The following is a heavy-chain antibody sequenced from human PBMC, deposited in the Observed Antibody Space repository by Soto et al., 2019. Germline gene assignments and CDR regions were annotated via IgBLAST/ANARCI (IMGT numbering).Heavy chain of an antibody. D-gene: IGHD2-15*01. CDR3: ARAGAAPYYYYGMDV. Sequence: QVQLVQSGAEVRRPGVSVKVSSKATGYTFCTSGMSWLRQAPGQGLEWMGWISTYNGDTNDAPKFQDRVTMTSDTSTSTVYMELRSLRSDDTAVYYCARAGAAPYYYYGMDVWGQGTRVTVSS. J-gene: IGHJ6*02. V-gene: IGHV1-18*01. CDR1: GYTFCTSG. CDR2: ISTYNGDT.